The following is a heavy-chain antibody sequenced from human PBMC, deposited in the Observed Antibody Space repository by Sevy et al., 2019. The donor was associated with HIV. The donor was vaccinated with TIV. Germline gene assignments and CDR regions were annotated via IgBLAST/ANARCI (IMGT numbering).Heavy chain of an antibody. D-gene: IGHD3-10*01. CDR2: IRSKANSYAT. CDR1: GFTFSGSA. Sequence: GGSLRLSCAASGFTFSGSAMHWVRQASGKGLEWVGRIRSKANSYATAYAASVKGRFTISRDDSKNTAYLQMNSLKTEDTAVYYCTRHLDYYGSGSYQKNWFDPWGQGTLVTVSS. J-gene: IGHJ5*02. V-gene: IGHV3-73*01. CDR3: TRHLDYYGSGSYQKNWFDP.